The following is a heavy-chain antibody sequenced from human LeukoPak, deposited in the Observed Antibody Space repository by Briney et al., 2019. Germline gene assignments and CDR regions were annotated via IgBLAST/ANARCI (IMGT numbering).Heavy chain of an antibody. CDR1: GGSFSPYY. D-gene: IGHD5-12*01. CDR2: INHSGST. Sequence: SETLSLTCAVYGGSFSPYYWNWIRQPPGKGLEWIGEINHSGSTNYNPSLKSRVTISVDTSKNQFSLKLSSVTAADTAVYYCARGGGYEPAYYFDYWGQGTLVTVSS. J-gene: IGHJ4*02. CDR3: ARGGGYEPAYYFDY. V-gene: IGHV4-34*01.